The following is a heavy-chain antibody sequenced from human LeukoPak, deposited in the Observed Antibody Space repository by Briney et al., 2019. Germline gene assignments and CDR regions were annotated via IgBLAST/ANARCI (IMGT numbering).Heavy chain of an antibody. CDR3: ARDLFRYFYDSMGAFDI. CDR2: IWYDGSNK. J-gene: IGHJ3*02. V-gene: IGHV3-33*01. CDR1: GFTFSSYG. Sequence: GGSLRLSCAASGFTFSSYGMHWVGQAPGKGLEWVAVIWYDGSNKYYADSVKGRFTISRDNSKNTLYLQMNSLRAEDTAVYYCARDLFRYFYDSMGAFDIWGQGTMVTVSS. D-gene: IGHD3-16*01.